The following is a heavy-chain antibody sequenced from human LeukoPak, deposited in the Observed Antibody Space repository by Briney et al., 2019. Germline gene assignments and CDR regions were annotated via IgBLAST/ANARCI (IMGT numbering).Heavy chain of an antibody. V-gene: IGHV5-51*01. CDR3: ARLIFEYSSSSAVRYFDY. J-gene: IGHJ4*02. D-gene: IGHD6-6*01. CDR1: GYIFTHYW. Sequence: GESLKISCQASGYIFTHYWIAWVRQMSGKGLEWMGTVYPGNSDTRYSPSFQGQVTISADKSISTAYLQWSSLKASDTAMYYCARLIFEYSSSSAVRYFDYWGQGTLVTVSS. CDR2: VYPGNSDT.